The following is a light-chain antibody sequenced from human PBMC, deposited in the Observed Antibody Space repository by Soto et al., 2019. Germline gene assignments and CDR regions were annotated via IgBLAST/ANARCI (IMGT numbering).Light chain of an antibody. J-gene: IGKJ1*01. CDR3: QQYNSYSPT. Sequence: DIQMTQSPSTLSASVGDRVTITCRASQSISMWLAWYQQKPGKAPKILIYKASSLESGVPSRFSGSGSGTEFSLTISSRQPDDFATYCCQQYNSYSPTLGQGTKVEIK. CDR1: QSISMW. V-gene: IGKV1-5*03. CDR2: KAS.